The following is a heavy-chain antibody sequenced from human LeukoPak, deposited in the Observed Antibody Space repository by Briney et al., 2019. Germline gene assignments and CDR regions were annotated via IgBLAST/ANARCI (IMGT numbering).Heavy chain of an antibody. CDR1: GGTFSSYA. J-gene: IGHJ4*02. D-gene: IGHD4-17*01. V-gene: IGHV1-69*05. CDR2: IIPIFGTA. CDR3: ARGSDYGDYVGGDY. Sequence: SVKVSCKASGGTFSSYAISWVRQAPGQGLEWMGRIIPIFGTANYAQKFQGRVTITTDESTSTAYMELSSLRSEDTAVYYCARGSDYGDYVGGDYWGQGTLVTVSS.